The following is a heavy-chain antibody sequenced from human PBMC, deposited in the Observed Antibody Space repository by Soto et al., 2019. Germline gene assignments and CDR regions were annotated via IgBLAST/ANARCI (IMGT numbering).Heavy chain of an antibody. Sequence: QVRLQESGPGLVKPSETLSLSCLVSGDSVGNGPYYWSWIRQSPGEGLEWIAYIYYSGSTNVNPSLERRVNISIDMSKNQFFLELRSVTAADAAVHFCARVGSSCHSGGCYYYYGLGVWGQGTTVAISS. CDR1: GDSVGNGPYY. D-gene: IGHD1-26*01. V-gene: IGHV4-61*01. CDR3: ARVGSSCHSGGCYYYYGLGV. J-gene: IGHJ6*02. CDR2: IYYSGST.